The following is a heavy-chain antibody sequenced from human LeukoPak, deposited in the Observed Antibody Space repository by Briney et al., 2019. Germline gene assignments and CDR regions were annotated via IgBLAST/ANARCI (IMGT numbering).Heavy chain of an antibody. J-gene: IGHJ4*02. CDR3: ARGYCSRTSCEDFDY. Sequence: GGSLRLSCAASGFTFSSYSMNWVRQAPGKGLEWVSYITDFSTTIYYADSVKGRFTISRDNAKNSLYLQMNSLRAEDTAVFYCARGYCSRTSCEDFDYWGQGTLVTVSS. CDR1: GFTFSSYS. V-gene: IGHV3-48*04. CDR2: ITDFSTTI. D-gene: IGHD2-2*01.